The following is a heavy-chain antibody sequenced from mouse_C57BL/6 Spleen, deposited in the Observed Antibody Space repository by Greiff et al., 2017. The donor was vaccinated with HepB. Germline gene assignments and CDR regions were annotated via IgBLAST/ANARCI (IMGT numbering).Heavy chain of an antibody. CDR3: ARIDGYSYYFDY. V-gene: IGHV5-17*01. CDR1: GFTFSDYG. J-gene: IGHJ2*01. D-gene: IGHD2-3*01. CDR2: ISSGSSTI. Sequence: DVHLVESGGGLVKPGGSLKLSCAASGFTFSDYGMHWVRQAPEKGLEWVAYISSGSSTIYYADTVKGRFTISRDNAKNTLFLPMTSLRSEDTAMYYCARIDGYSYYFDYWGQGTTLTVSS.